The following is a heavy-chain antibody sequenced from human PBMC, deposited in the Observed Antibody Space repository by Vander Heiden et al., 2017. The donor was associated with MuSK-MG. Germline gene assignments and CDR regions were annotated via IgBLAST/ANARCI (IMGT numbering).Heavy chain of an antibody. CDR3: AKDHYGGNSLDY. V-gene: IGHV3-33*06. CDR2: IWYDGSNK. D-gene: IGHD2-21*02. CDR1: GFTFSSYG. Sequence: QVQLVESGGGVVQPGRSLRLSCAASGFTFSSYGMHWVRQAPGKGLEWVAVIWYDGSNKYYADSVKGRFTISRDNSKNTLYLQMKSMRAEDTAVYYCAKDHYGGNSLDYWGQGTLVTVSS. J-gene: IGHJ4*02.